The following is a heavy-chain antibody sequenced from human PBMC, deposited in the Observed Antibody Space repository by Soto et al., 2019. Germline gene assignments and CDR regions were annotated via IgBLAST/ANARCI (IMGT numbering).Heavy chain of an antibody. V-gene: IGHV3-53*01. J-gene: IGHJ6*02. Sequence: GGSLRLSCAASGFTVSSTYMTWVRQAPGKGLEWVSVIYDGLTTSYADSVKGRFTISRDNSKNTLFLQMNSLRAEDTAVYYCARDRIEAAGTPRLNYYYGMDVWGQGTTVTVSS. D-gene: IGHD6-13*01. CDR3: ARDRIEAAGTPRLNYYYGMDV. CDR1: GFTVSSTY. CDR2: IYDGLTT.